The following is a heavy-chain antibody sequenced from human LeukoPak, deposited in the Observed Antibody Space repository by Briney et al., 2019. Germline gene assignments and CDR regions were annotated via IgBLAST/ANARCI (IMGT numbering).Heavy chain of an antibody. V-gene: IGHV3-9*01. CDR3: ATDRDYYYYGMDV. Sequence: PGRSLRLSCAASGFTFDDYAMHWVRQAPGKGLEWVSGISWNSGSIGYADSVKGRFTISRDNAKNSLYLQMNSLRAEETALYYCATDRDYYYYGMDVWGQGTTVTVSS. J-gene: IGHJ6*02. CDR2: ISWNSGSI. CDR1: GFTFDDYA.